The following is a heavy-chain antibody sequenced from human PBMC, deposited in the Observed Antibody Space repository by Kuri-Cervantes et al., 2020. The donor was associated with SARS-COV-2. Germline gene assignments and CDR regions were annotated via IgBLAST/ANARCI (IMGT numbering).Heavy chain of an antibody. D-gene: IGHD6-19*01. CDR1: GGTLRNYA. CDR2: IIPMFDSL. CDR3: GSTIAVAGVGVYYHLDV. V-gene: IGHV1-69*05. J-gene: IGHJ6*03. Sequence: SVKVSCKASGGTLRNYAISWVRQAPGQGLGWMGGIIPMFDSLNYAQKFQGRVTLTTDESTSTAYMELSSLTSEDTAVYYCGSTIAVAGVGVYYHLDVWGKGTTVTVSS.